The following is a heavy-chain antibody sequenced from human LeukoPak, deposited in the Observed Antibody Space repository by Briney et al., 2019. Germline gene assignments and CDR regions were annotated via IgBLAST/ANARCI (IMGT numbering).Heavy chain of an antibody. D-gene: IGHD2-8*01. Sequence: ASVKVSCKASGYTFTGSYIHWVRQAPGQGLEWMGRINPNSGDTNYAQNFHGRVTMTRDTSITTAYMELSSLTSDDTAVYFCARSAEHCNNGVCFTDYYMDVWGKGTTVTVSS. J-gene: IGHJ6*03. CDR1: GYTFTGSY. CDR2: INPNSGDT. CDR3: ARSAEHCNNGVCFTDYYMDV. V-gene: IGHV1-2*06.